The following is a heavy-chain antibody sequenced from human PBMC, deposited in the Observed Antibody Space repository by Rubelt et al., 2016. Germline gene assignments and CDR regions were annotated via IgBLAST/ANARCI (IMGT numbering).Heavy chain of an antibody. CDR1: GGFIRNNSYY. J-gene: IGHJ4*02. D-gene: IGHD5-18*01. CDR3: ATDLGRGYIYGPLDS. CDR2: VYYSGRT. Sequence: QLQLQESGPGLVKPSETLSLTCTVSGGFIRNNSYYWGWIRQPPGKGLEWIGSVYYSGRTSYSPSLKSRVTISVDTSKNQFSMDLTSVTAGDTAVYYCATDLGRGYIYGPLDSWGQGTLVTVSS. V-gene: IGHV4-39*07.